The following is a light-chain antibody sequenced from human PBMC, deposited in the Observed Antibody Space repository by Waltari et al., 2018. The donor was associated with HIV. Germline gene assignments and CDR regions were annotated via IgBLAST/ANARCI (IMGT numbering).Light chain of an antibody. CDR2: QDD. CDR1: KLGANY. CDR3: QTWDSSTGV. Sequence: SYEVTQPPSVSVSPGQTASITCSGDKLGANYAFWYQQKPGQSPVLVIYQDDKRPSGIPERVAGSNSGNTATLTISGTQAMDEADYYCQTWDSSTGVFGTGTKVTVL. J-gene: IGLJ1*01. V-gene: IGLV3-1*01.